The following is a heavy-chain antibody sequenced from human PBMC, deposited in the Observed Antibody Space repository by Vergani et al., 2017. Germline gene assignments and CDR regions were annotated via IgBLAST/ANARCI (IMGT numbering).Heavy chain of an antibody. CDR1: GGTFSSYA. CDR2: IIPIFGTA. J-gene: IGHJ6*02. CDR3: ARDPRGYGGDPEDYYYCMDV. D-gene: IGHD2-21*02. Sequence: QVQLVQSGAEVKKPGSSVQVSCKASGGTFSSYAISWVRQAPGQGLEWMGGIIPIFGTANYAQKFQGRVTITADESTSTAYMELSSLRSEDTAVYYCARDPRGYGGDPEDYYYCMDVWGQGTTVTVSS. V-gene: IGHV1-69*01.